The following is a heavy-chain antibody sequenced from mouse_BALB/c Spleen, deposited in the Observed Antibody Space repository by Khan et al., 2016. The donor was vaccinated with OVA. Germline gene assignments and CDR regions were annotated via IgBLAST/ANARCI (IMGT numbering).Heavy chain of an antibody. D-gene: IGHD2-14*01. CDR3: TRKEDRYDGDFDY. CDR1: GYTFTDYN. V-gene: IGHV1-18*01. J-gene: IGHJ2*01. Sequence: EVKLLESGPELVKPGASVKIPCKASGYTFTDYNMDWVKQSHGESLEWIGDINPNNGGTIYNQKFKGKATLTVDKSSSTAYMELRSLTSEDAAVYYCTRKEDRYDGDFDYWGQGTTLTVSS. CDR2: INPNNGGT.